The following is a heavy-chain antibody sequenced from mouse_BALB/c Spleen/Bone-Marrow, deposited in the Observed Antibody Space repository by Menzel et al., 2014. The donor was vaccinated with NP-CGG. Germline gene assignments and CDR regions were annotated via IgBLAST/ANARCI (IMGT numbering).Heavy chain of an antibody. Sequence: QVQLQQSGPELVKPGASMRISCKASGYTFTSYYLHWVKQRPGQGLEWIGWIYPGNVNTNYNEKFKDKATLTAGKSSTTAYMHLSSLTSEDSAVYFCARGGYYGSGRYYYAMDYWGQGTSVTVSS. J-gene: IGHJ4*01. CDR2: IYPGNVNT. CDR3: ARGGYYGSGRYYYAMDY. V-gene: IGHV1S56*01. CDR1: GYTFTSYY. D-gene: IGHD1-1*01.